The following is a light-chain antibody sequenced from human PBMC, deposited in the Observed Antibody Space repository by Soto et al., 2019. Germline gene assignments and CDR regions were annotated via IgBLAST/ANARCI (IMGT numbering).Light chain of an antibody. J-gene: IGKJ1*01. CDR1: QSVGSNY. V-gene: IGKV3-20*01. CDR2: GAS. CDR3: QQYGSSPLWT. Sequence: EIVLTQSPVTLSLSPGERATRYCRASQSVGSNYLAWYQQKPGQAPRVLIYGASSRATGIPDRFSGSGSGTDFTLTISRLEPEDFAVYYCQQYGSSPLWTFGQGTKVDI.